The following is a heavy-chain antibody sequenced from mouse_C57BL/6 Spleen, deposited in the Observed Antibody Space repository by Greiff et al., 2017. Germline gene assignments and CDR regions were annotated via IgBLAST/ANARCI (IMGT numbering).Heavy chain of an antibody. Sequence: EVNVVESGGGLVKPGGSLKLSCAASGFTFSSYTMSWVRQTPEKRLEWVATISGGGGNTYYPDSVKGRFTISRDNAKNTLYLQMSSLRSEDTALYYCARLNYGSSYGYAMDYWGQGTSVTVSS. J-gene: IGHJ4*01. CDR2: ISGGGGNT. CDR3: ARLNYGSSYGYAMDY. D-gene: IGHD1-1*01. CDR1: GFTFSSYT. V-gene: IGHV5-9*01.